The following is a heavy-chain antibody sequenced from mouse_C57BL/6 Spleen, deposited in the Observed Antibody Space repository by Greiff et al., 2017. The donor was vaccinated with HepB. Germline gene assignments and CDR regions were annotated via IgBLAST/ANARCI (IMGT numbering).Heavy chain of an antibody. D-gene: IGHD2-12*01. CDR2: ISDGGSYT. CDR3: ARDGPYDRYFDV. Sequence: EVQLVESGGGLVKPGGSLKLSCAASGFTFSSYAMSWVRQTPEKRLEWVATISDGGSYTYYPDNVKGRFTISRDNAKNNLYLQMSHLKSEDTAMYYCARDGPYDRYFDVWGTGTTVTVSS. V-gene: IGHV5-4*01. J-gene: IGHJ1*03. CDR1: GFTFSSYA.